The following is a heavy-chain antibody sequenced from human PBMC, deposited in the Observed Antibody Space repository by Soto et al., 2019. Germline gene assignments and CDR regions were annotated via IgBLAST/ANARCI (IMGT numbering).Heavy chain of an antibody. CDR1: GYTFTSYD. CDR2: MNPNSGNT. D-gene: IGHD4-4*01. J-gene: IGHJ3*02. Sequence: QVQLVQSGAEVKKPGASVKVSCKASGYTFTSYDINWVRQATGHGLEWMGWMNPNSGNTGYAQKFQGRVTMTMNTSISTAYMELSSLRSEDTAVYYCARGSGNYALDAFDIWGQGTMVTVSS. V-gene: IGHV1-8*01. CDR3: ARGSGNYALDAFDI.